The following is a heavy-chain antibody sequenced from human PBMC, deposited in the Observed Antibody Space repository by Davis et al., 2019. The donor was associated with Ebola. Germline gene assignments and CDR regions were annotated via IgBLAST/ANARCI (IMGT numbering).Heavy chain of an antibody. CDR3: ARVVVVPAASKNYYYGMDV. CDR2: IYYSGST. Sequence: SETLSLTCTVSGGSISSGGYYWSWIRQHPGKGLEWIGYIYYSGSTYYNPSLKSRVTISVDKSKNQFSLKLSSVTAADTAVYYCARVVVVPAASKNYYYGMDVWGQGTTVTVSS. D-gene: IGHD2-2*01. V-gene: IGHV4-31*03. CDR1: GGSISSGGYY. J-gene: IGHJ6*02.